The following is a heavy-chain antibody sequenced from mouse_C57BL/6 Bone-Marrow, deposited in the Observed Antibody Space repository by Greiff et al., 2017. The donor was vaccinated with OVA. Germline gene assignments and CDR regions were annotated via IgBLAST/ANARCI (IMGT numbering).Heavy chain of an antibody. D-gene: IGHD4-1*01. CDR3: ALGRWFAY. CDR1: GFTIKNYY. CDR2: IDPANGNT. J-gene: IGHJ3*01. V-gene: IGHV14-3*01. Sequence: VQLQQSVAELVRPGASVKLSCTASGFTIKNYYMHWVKQRPEQGLEWIGRIDPANGNTKYAPKFQGKATITADTSSNTAYLQLSSLTSEDTAIYYCALGRWFAYWGQGTLVTVSA.